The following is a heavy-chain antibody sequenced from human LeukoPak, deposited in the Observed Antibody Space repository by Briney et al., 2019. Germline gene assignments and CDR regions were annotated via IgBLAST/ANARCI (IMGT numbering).Heavy chain of an antibody. CDR1: GGSISSYY. J-gene: IGHJ3*02. CDR2: IYYSGST. CDR3: ARVRHYYDSSGYSYAFDI. D-gene: IGHD3-22*01. Sequence: SETLSLTCTVSGGSISSYYWSWIRQPPGKGLEWIGYIYYSGSTNYNPSLKSRVTISVDTSKNQFSLKLSSVTAADTAVYYCARVRHYYDSSGYSYAFDIWGQGTMVTVSS. V-gene: IGHV4-59*01.